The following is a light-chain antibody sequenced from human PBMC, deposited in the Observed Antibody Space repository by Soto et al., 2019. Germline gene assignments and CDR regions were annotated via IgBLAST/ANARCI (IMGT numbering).Light chain of an antibody. CDR2: GAS. J-gene: IGKJ1*01. CDR3: QQSSSRPLT. CDR1: QSVSSN. V-gene: IGKV3-11*01. Sequence: EIRMTLSPSTLSASVEERAILTCRASQSVSSNLDWYQQKPGKAPRLLIYGASSMESGIPARFSGSGSGTDFTLTISSLEPEDFAIYYCQQSSSRPLTFGQGTKVDIK.